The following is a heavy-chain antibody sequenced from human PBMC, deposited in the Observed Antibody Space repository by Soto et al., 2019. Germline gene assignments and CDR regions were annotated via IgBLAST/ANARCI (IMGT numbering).Heavy chain of an antibody. Sequence: GGSLRLSCAYSGFTFSSCSMNWVRQAPGKGLEWVSFISGSGDTEYYADSVKGRFTISRDNAKNSLYLQMSSLRDEDTAVYYCAKYCSSDVCFDYWGQGTLVTVSS. J-gene: IGHJ4*02. D-gene: IGHD2-8*01. CDR3: AKYCSSDVCFDY. CDR2: ISGSGDTE. V-gene: IGHV3-48*02. CDR1: GFTFSSCS.